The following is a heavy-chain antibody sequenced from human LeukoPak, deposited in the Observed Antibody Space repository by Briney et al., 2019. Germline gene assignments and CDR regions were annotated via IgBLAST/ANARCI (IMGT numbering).Heavy chain of an antibody. CDR2: ISGSGGST. J-gene: IGHJ5*02. CDR1: GFTFSSYG. Sequence: RSGGSLRLSCAASGFTFSSYGMSWVRQAPGKGLEWVSAISGSGGSTYYADSVKGRFTISRDNSKNTLYLQMNSLRAEDTAVYYCAKDLEELTMEPWGQGTLVTVSS. V-gene: IGHV3-23*01. CDR3: AKDLEELTMEP. D-gene: IGHD3-10*01.